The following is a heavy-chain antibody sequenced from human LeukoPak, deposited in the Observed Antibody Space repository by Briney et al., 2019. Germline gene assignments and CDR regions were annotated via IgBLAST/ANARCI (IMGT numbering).Heavy chain of an antibody. J-gene: IGHJ4*02. D-gene: IGHD3-22*01. Sequence: SETLSLTCAVYGGSFSGYYWSWIRQPPGKGLEWIGEINHSGSTNYNPSLKSRVTISVDTSKNQFSLKLSSVTAADTAVYYCARANYDSRWYYWGQGTLVTVSS. CDR1: GGSFSGYY. V-gene: IGHV4-34*01. CDR2: INHSGST. CDR3: ARANYDSRWYY.